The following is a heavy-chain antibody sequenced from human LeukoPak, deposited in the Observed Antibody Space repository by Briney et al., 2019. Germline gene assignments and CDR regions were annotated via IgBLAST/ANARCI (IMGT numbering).Heavy chain of an antibody. CDR2: INPSGGST. Sequence: GASVKVSCKASGYTFTSYYMHWVRQAPGQGLEWMGIINPSGGSTSYAQKFQGRVTMTRDMSTSTVYMELSSLRSEDTAVYYCARVGDMGYSYGYGFDYWGQGTLVTVSP. CDR3: ARVGDMGYSYGYGFDY. CDR1: GYTFTSYY. J-gene: IGHJ4*02. V-gene: IGHV1-46*01. D-gene: IGHD5-18*01.